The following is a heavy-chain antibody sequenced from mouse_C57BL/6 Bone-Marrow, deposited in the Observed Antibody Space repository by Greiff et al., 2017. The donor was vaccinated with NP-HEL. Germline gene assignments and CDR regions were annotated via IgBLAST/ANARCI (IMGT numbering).Heavy chain of an antibody. D-gene: IGHD2-14*01. CDR1: GFTFTDDY. Sequence: EVQLQQSGAELVRPGASVKLSCTASGFTFTDDYMHWVKQRPEQGLEWIGWIDPANGDTEYAPKFQGKATITADTSSNTAYLQLSSLTSEDTAVYYCNINRGAMYYWGQGTSVTVSS. V-gene: IGHV14-4*01. CDR3: NINRGAMYY. CDR2: IDPANGDT. J-gene: IGHJ4*01.